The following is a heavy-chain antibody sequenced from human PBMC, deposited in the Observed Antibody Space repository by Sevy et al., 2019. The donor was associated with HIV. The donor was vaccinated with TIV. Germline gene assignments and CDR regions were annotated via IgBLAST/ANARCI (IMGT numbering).Heavy chain of an antibody. D-gene: IGHD2-2*01. CDR2: ISPYTGDT. V-gene: IGHV1-18*01. CDR1: GYTFRSYG. J-gene: IGHJ4*02. Sequence: ASVKVSCRASGYTFRSYGISWVRQAPGQGLEWMGWISPYTGDTDFGQKVQGRISMTSDTSTSTAYMGLGSQRTDDTAVYYCARDKTQGVVVLPGAMWGGVDYWGQGTLVTVSS. CDR3: ARDKTQGVVVLPGAMWGGVDY.